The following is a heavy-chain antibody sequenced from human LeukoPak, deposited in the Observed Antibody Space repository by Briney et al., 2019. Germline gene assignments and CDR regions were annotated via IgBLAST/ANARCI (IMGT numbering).Heavy chain of an antibody. J-gene: IGHJ4*02. CDR3: ARESSSWYGRRRKVFDY. CDR2: ISAYNGNT. Sequence: ASVKVSCKASGYTFTSYGISWVRQAPGQGLEWMGWISAYNGNTNYAQKLQGRVTMTTDTSTSTACMELRSLRSDDTAVYYCARESSSWYGRRRKVFDYWGQGTLVTVSS. D-gene: IGHD6-13*01. V-gene: IGHV1-18*01. CDR1: GYTFTSYG.